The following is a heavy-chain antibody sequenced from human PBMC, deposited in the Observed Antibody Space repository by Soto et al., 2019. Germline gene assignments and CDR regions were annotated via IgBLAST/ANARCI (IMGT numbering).Heavy chain of an antibody. V-gene: IGHV1-2*02. CDR1: GYSFTDYH. CDR3: ARDQYSGSFLY. J-gene: IGHJ4*02. Sequence: VASVKVSCKASGYSFTDYHMHWLRQAPGQGVEWVGWIIPSSGSTNYAQKFQGRVTMTRDTSITTAYMELRRLTSDDTAVYYCARDQYSGSFLYWGQGTLVTVSS. D-gene: IGHD1-26*01. CDR2: IIPSSGST.